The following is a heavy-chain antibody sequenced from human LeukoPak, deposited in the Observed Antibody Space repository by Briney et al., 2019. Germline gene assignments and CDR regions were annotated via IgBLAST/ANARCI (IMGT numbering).Heavy chain of an antibody. CDR2: ISAYNGNT. V-gene: IGHV1-18*01. D-gene: IGHD2-2*01. Sequence: ASVKVSCKASGYTFTSYGISWVRQAPGQGLEWMGWISAYNGNTNYAQKLQGRVTMTTDTSTSTAYMELRSLRSDDTAVYYCASGGDIVVVPANNNWFDPWGQGTLVTVSS. J-gene: IGHJ5*02. CDR3: ASGGDIVVVPANNNWFDP. CDR1: GYTFTSYG.